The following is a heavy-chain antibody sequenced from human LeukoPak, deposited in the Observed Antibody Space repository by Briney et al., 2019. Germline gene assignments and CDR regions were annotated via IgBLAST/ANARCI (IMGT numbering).Heavy chain of an antibody. D-gene: IGHD6-13*01. CDR1: GGSISSYY. V-gene: IGHV4-59*01. J-gene: IGHJ3*02. CDR2: IYYSGST. Sequence: SETLSLTCTVSGGSISSYYWSWIRQPPGKGLEWIGYIYYSGSTNYNPSLKSRVTISVDTSKNQFSLKLSSVTAADTAVYYCARPSSSWTPGAFDIWGQGTMVTVSS. CDR3: ARPSSSWTPGAFDI.